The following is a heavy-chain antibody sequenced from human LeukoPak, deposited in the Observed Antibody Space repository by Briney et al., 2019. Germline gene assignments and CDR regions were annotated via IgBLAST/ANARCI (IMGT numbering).Heavy chain of an antibody. CDR3: ARSPYYYGSGTHFDY. D-gene: IGHD3-10*01. J-gene: IGHJ4*02. Sequence: PSQTLSLTCAVSGVSISSGGYSWSWIRQPPGKGLEWIGYIYHSGSTYYNPSLKSRVTISVDRSKNQFSLKLSSVTAADTAVYYCARSPYYYGSGTHFDYWGQGTLVTVSS. CDR2: IYHSGST. CDR1: GVSISSGGYS. V-gene: IGHV4-30-2*01.